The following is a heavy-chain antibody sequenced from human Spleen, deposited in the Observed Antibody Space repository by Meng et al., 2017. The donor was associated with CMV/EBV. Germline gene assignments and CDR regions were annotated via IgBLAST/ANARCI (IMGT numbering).Heavy chain of an antibody. J-gene: IGHJ4*02. D-gene: IGHD7-27*01. CDR3: ARTNWGYFDY. CDR1: GYTVNSYG. V-gene: IGHV1-18*01. CDR2: VSAYNGNT. Sequence: VSGKTSGYTVNSYGITWVRQAPGQGLEWMGWVSAYNGNTNYAQKFQGRVSMITETYTTTAYMELRSLRSDDTAVYYCARTNWGYFDYWGQGTLVTVSS.